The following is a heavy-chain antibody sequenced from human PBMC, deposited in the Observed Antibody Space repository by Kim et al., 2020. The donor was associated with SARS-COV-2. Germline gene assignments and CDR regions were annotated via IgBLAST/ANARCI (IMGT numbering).Heavy chain of an antibody. CDR1: GFTFSSYS. CDR3: ARVAIATTGLTDY. D-gene: IGHD6-13*01. CDR2: ISSSSSYI. J-gene: IGHJ4*02. Sequence: GGSLRLSCAASGFTFSSYSMNWVRQAPGKGLEWVSSISSSSSYIFYADSVKGRFTISRDNATNSLYLQMNSLRSEDTAVYYCARVAIATTGLTDYWGQGT. V-gene: IGHV3-21*01.